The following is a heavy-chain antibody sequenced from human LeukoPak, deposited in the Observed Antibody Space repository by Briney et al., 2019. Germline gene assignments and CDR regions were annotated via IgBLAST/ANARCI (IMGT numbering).Heavy chain of an antibody. CDR2: INHSGST. J-gene: IGHJ4*02. D-gene: IGHD3-9*01. V-gene: IGHV4-34*01. CDR3: ARTFRYFDWLSTEYYFDY. Sequence: SETLSLTCAVYGGSFSGYYWSWIRQPPGKGLEWIGEINHSGSTNYNPSLKSRVTISVDTSKNQFSLKLSSVTAADTAVYYCARTFRYFDWLSTEYYFDYWGQGTLVTVSS. CDR1: GGSFSGYY.